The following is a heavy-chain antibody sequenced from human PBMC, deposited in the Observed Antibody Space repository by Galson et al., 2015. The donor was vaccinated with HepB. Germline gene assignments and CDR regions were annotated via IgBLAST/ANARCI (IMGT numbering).Heavy chain of an antibody. J-gene: IGHJ4*02. Sequence: SVKVSCKASGGIFSNYDINWVRQAPGQGLEWMGGIIPVFGIASYAQKFQGRVTITADESTSTAYMELSRLRSEDTAVYYCARGSESYTTMVRPFDYSGQGTLVTVSS. CDR1: GGIFSNYD. V-gene: IGHV1-69*13. CDR2: IIPVFGIA. D-gene: IGHD5-18*01. CDR3: ARGSESYTTMVRPFDY.